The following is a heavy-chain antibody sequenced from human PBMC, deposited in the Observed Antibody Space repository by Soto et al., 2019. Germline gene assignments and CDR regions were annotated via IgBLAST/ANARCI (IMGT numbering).Heavy chain of an antibody. J-gene: IGHJ4*02. CDR2: RKKDGGAR. CDR3: ARVYFMATITSLEY. Sequence: GGSLRLSCAASGFTFSNYWLSWVRQAPGKGLEWVANRKKDGGARDYAGCVEGRFTGSRDKGENSLNQPMNSLRGQARALYHCARVYFMATITSLEYWGQGTLVTVSP. D-gene: IGHD5-12*01. CDR1: GFTFSNYW. V-gene: IGHV3-7*01.